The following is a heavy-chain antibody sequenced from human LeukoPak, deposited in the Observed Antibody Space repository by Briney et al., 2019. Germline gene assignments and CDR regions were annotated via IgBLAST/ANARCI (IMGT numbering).Heavy chain of an antibody. V-gene: IGHV3-21*01. CDR1: GFTFSDYY. CDR2: ISSSSSYI. Sequence: GGSLRLSCAASGFTFSDYYMNWVRQAPGKGLEWVSSISSSSSYIYYADSVKGRFTISRDNAKNSLYLQMNSLRAEDTAVYYCAREGGGYCTNGLCYYFDYWGQGTLVTVSS. J-gene: IGHJ4*02. CDR3: AREGGGYCTNGLCYYFDY. D-gene: IGHD2-8*01.